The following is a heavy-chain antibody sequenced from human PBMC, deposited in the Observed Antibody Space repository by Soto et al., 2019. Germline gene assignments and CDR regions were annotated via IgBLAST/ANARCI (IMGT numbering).Heavy chain of an antibody. CDR2: ISSSSSYI. D-gene: IGHD3-22*01. CDR1: GFTFSSYS. Sequence: EVQLVESGGGLVKPGGSLRLSCAASGFTFSSYSMNWVRQAPGKGLEWVSSISSSSSYIYYADSVKGRFTISRDNAKNSMYLQMDSLRAEDTAVYYCARDPTYYYDSSGYFLAHPDYWGQGTLVTVSS. V-gene: IGHV3-21*01. J-gene: IGHJ4*02. CDR3: ARDPTYYYDSSGYFLAHPDY.